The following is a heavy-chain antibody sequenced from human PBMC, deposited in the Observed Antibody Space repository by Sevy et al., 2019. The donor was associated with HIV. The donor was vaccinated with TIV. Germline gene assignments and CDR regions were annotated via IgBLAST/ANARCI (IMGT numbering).Heavy chain of an antibody. CDR2: IYSDATT. CDR3: ARGKTGYGYALSY. Sequence: GGSLRLSCAASRFTVNNNYMTWVRQAPGKGLEGMSIIYSDATTYHADSVKDGFNISRDNSKNMLYLQMNNLRVEDTAVYYCARGKTGYGYALSYWGQGTLVTVSS. D-gene: IGHD5-18*01. J-gene: IGHJ4*02. CDR1: RFTVNNNY. V-gene: IGHV3-66*02.